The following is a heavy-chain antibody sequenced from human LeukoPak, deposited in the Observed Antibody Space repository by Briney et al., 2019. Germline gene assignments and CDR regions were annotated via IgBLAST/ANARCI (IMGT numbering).Heavy chain of an antibody. D-gene: IGHD6-19*01. CDR2: IHSGGTI. J-gene: IGHJ4*02. CDR3: ARDLIGGWPFDY. V-gene: IGHV3-66*01. Sequence: GGSLRLSCAASGFTVSSNYMSWVRHAPGKGLEWVSVIHSGGTIYYADSVKGRFTISRDNSKDTLYLQMNSLRAYDTAVYYCARDLIGGWPFDYWGQGTLVTVSS. CDR1: GFTVSSNY.